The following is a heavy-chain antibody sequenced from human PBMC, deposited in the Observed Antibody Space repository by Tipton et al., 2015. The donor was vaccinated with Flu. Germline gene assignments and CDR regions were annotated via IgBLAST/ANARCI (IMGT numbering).Heavy chain of an antibody. Sequence: SGFIFSTYGMHWVRQAPGKGLEWVAVIWYDGSNKYYADSVKGRFTISRDNSKNTVYLQMNSLRAEDTAVYYCARDSGYDSAFDYWGQGTLVTVSS. D-gene: IGHD5-12*01. V-gene: IGHV3-33*01. CDR1: GFIFSTYG. CDR2: IWYDGSNK. CDR3: ARDSGYDSAFDY. J-gene: IGHJ4*02.